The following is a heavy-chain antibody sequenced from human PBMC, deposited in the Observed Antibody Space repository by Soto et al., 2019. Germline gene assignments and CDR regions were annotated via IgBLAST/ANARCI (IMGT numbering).Heavy chain of an antibody. V-gene: IGHV1-69*02. D-gene: IGHD3-10*01. CDR3: AQMWFGELWHGMDV. CDR2: IIPILDVA. Sequence: QLVQSGAVVKRPGSSVKVSCKASGGDFLSYTISWVRQVPGQGPEWMGTIIPILDVAKNAQKFQGRVAXTADKATSTVYMELRSLRSDDTAVYYCAQMWFGELWHGMDVWGQGTTITVSS. CDR1: GGDFLSYT. J-gene: IGHJ6*02.